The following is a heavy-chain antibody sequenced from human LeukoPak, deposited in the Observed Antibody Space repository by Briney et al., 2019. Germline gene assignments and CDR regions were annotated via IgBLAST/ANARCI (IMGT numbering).Heavy chain of an antibody. D-gene: IGHD5-12*01. CDR1: GFTFSSYW. Sequence: GGSLRLSCAASGFTFSSYWMSWVRQAPGKGLEWVANIKQDGSEKYYVDSVKGRFTISRDNAKNTLYLQMNSLRAEDTAVYYCARVAVPSGYNAFDIWGQGTMVIVSS. CDR2: IKQDGSEK. V-gene: IGHV3-7*01. J-gene: IGHJ3*02. CDR3: ARVAVPSGYNAFDI.